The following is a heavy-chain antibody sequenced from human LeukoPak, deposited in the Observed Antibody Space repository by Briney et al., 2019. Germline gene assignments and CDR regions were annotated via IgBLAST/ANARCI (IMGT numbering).Heavy chain of an antibody. J-gene: IGHJ4*02. D-gene: IGHD3-3*01. Sequence: SVKVSCKASGGTFSSYAISWVRQAPGQGLECMGGIIPIFGTANYAQKFQGRVTITADESTSTAYMELSSLRSDDTAVYYCARAPKDFWSGHEYYFDYWGQGTLVTVSS. CDR3: ARAPKDFWSGHEYYFDY. CDR1: GGTFSSYA. CDR2: IIPIFGTA. V-gene: IGHV1-69*13.